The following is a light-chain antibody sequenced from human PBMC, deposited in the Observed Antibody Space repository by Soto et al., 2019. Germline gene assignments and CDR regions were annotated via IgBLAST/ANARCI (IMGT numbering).Light chain of an antibody. CDR3: QESHTTPLT. J-gene: IGKJ4*01. CDR1: QSISSY. Sequence: DIQMTQSPSSLSASVGDRVTITCRASQSISSYLNWYQQKPGKAPKLLIYAASSLQSGVPSRFSGSGSGTDFTLTISTLQPGDFATYYCQESHTTPLTFGGGTKVDIK. V-gene: IGKV1-39*01. CDR2: AAS.